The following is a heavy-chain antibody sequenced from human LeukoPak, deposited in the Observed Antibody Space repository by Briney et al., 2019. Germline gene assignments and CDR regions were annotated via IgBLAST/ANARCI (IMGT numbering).Heavy chain of an antibody. J-gene: IGHJ4*02. D-gene: IGHD3-22*01. V-gene: IGHV3-23*01. CDR1: GITLSNYG. CDR3: AKRGVVIRVILVGFHKEAYYFDS. CDR2: ISGSGGTT. Sequence: GGSLRLSCAVSGITLSNYGMSWVRQAPGKGLEWVAGISGSGGTTSYADSVKGRFTISRDNPQNTLYLQVNSLRAEDTAVYFCAKRGVVIRVILVGFHKEAYYFDSWGQGALVTVSS.